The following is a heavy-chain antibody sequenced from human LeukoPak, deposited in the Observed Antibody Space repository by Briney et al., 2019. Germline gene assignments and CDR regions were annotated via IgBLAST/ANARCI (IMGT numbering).Heavy chain of an antibody. CDR2: IWYDGSKK. V-gene: IGHV3-33*01. Sequence: GGSLRLSCAASGFTFSNYGMLWVRQAPGKGLEWVAVIWYDGSKKYYADSVKGRFTISRDDSKNTLYLQMNSLRAEDTAVYYCARDLCTTTSCLDYWGQGTLVTVSS. CDR1: GFTFSNYG. D-gene: IGHD2-2*01. CDR3: ARDLCTTTSCLDY. J-gene: IGHJ4*02.